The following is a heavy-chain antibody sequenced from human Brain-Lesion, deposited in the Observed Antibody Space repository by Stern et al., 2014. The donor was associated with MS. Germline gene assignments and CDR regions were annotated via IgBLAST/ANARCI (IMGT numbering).Heavy chain of an antibody. V-gene: IGHV3-74*02. D-gene: IGHD3-16*01. CDR1: GFNFSRYW. J-gene: IGHJ4*02. CDR3: ARGVGDY. Sequence: EVQLVESGGGLAQPGGSLRLSCAASGFNFSRYWMHWVRQFPEKGLFWVSQINRDGSDTSYADSVKGRFSISRDNIRNMLYLRMTSLRAEDTAVYYCARGVGDYWGQGARVTVSS. CDR2: INRDGSDT.